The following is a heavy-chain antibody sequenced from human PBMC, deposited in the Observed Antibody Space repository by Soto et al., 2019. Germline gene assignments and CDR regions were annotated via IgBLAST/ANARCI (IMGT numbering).Heavy chain of an antibody. CDR2: ISAYNGNT. D-gene: IGHD1-1*01. CDR3: ARALPGQLDRRISFDI. Sequence: QVQLVQSGAEVKKPGASVKVSCKASGYTFTSYGISWVRQAPGQGLEWMGWISAYNGNTNYAQKLQGRVTMTTDTATSTAYMELMSPRSDDTAVYYCARALPGQLDRRISFDIWGPGTKVTVSS. V-gene: IGHV1-18*01. J-gene: IGHJ3*02. CDR1: GYTFTSYG.